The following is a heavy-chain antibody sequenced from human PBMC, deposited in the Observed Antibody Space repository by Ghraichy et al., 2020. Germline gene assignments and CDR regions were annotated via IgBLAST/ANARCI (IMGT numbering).Heavy chain of an antibody. CDR3: ARRSRVAAAGTDS. V-gene: IGHV5-51*01. D-gene: IGHD6-13*01. J-gene: IGHJ4*02. CDR2: IYPGDSDT. Sequence: GESLNISCKGSGYSFATYWIGWVRQMPGKGLEWMGIIYPGDSDTRYSPSFQGQVTISADKSITTTYLQWSSLKASDTAIYYCARRSRVAAAGTDSWGQGTLVTVSS. CDR1: GYSFATYW.